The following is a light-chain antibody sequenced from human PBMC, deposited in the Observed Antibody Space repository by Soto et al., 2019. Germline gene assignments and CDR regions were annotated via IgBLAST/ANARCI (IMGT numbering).Light chain of an antibody. Sequence: NFMLTQPHSVSESPGKTVTISCTRSSGSIASNYVQWYQQRPGSAPTTVIYEDNRRPSGVPDRFSGSIDSSSNSASLTISGLKTEDEADYYCQSYDSSNLWVFGGGTKLTVL. CDR3: QSYDSSNLWV. J-gene: IGLJ3*02. V-gene: IGLV6-57*03. CDR2: EDN. CDR1: SGSIASNY.